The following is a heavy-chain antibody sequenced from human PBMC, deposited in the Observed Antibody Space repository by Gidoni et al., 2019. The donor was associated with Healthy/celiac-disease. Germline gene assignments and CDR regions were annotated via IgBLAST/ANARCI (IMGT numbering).Heavy chain of an antibody. Sequence: QLQLQESGPGLVQPSETLSLTCTVSGGSIRSSSYYWGWIRQPPGKGLEWFGSIYYSGSTYYNPSLKSRVTISVDTSKNQFSLKLSSVTAADTAVYYCARHTAYSGYDSDHFDYWGQGTLVTVSS. D-gene: IGHD5-12*01. CDR1: GGSIRSSSYY. CDR3: ARHTAYSGYDSDHFDY. CDR2: IYYSGST. J-gene: IGHJ4*02. V-gene: IGHV4-39*01.